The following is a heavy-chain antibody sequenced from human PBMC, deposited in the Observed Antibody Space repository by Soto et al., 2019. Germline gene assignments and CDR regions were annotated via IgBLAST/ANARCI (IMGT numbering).Heavy chain of an antibody. V-gene: IGHV4-4*02. CDR1: GGSISRSNW. Sequence: QVQLQESGPGLVKPSGTLSLTCAASGGSISRSNWWSWVRQPPGKGLEWIGEIYHSGSTSYNPSLKSRVTISVDNSKNQFPLKLSSVAAADTAVYYCAGRDIVAMFFGYWGQGTLVTVSS. D-gene: IGHD5-12*01. CDR3: AGRDIVAMFFGY. CDR2: IYHSGST. J-gene: IGHJ4*02.